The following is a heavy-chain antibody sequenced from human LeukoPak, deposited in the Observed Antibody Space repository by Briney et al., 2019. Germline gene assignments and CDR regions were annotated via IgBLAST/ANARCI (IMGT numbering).Heavy chain of an antibody. J-gene: IGHJ3*02. D-gene: IGHD5-18*01. Sequence: PSETLSLTCTVSVGSLSRSSYYWGWIRQPPGKGLEWIGNIYYSGSTYYNPSLKSRVSISVDTSKKHFSLRLSSVTAADTAVYYCARLGGYSYGYSGAFDIWGQGTMVTVSS. CDR1: VGSLSRSSYY. CDR2: IYYSGST. CDR3: ARLGGYSYGYSGAFDI. V-gene: IGHV4-39*02.